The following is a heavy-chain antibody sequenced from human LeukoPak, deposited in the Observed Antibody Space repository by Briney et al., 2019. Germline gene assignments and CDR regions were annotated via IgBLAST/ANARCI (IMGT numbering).Heavy chain of an antibody. CDR1: GFTFSSYS. CDR2: IKQDGSEK. J-gene: IGHJ3*02. CDR3: ATDRIVVVIGIKNDAFDI. V-gene: IGHV3-7*01. D-gene: IGHD2-21*01. Sequence: TGGSLRLSCAASGFTFSSYSMNWVRQAPGKGLEWVANIKQDGSEKYYVDSVKGRFTISRDNAKNSLYLQMNGLRAEDSAMYYCATDRIVVVIGIKNDAFDIWGQGTMVTVSS.